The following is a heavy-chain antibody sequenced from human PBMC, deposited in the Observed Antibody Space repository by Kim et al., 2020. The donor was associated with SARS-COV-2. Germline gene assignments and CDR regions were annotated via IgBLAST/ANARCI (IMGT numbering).Heavy chain of an antibody. CDR1: GYTFTGYY. CDR2: INPNSGGT. Sequence: ASVKVSCKASGYTFTGYYMHWVRQAPGQGLEWMGWINPNSGGTNYAQKFQGRVTMTRDTSISTAYMELSRLRSDDTAVYYCARFMETVTTTSYGMDVWGQGTTVTVSS. D-gene: IGHD4-4*01. J-gene: IGHJ6*02. CDR3: ARFMETVTTTSYGMDV. V-gene: IGHV1-2*02.